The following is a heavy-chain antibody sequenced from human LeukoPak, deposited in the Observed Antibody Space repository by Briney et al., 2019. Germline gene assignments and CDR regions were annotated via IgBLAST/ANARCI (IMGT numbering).Heavy chain of an antibody. D-gene: IGHD3/OR15-3a*01. Sequence: SETLSLTCNVFGDSIGTFYWSWIRQSPGKGLEWIGYIYYSGSTNYNPSLKSRVNISVDTSKNQFSLKLSSVTAADTAVYYCTRGGLWYFDLWGRGTLVTVSS. CDR2: IYYSGST. CDR1: GDSIGTFY. CDR3: TRGGLWYFDL. V-gene: IGHV4-59*08. J-gene: IGHJ2*01.